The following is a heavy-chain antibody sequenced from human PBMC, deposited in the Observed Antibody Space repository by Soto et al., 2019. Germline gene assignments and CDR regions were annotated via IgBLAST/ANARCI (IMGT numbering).Heavy chain of an antibody. Sequence: SETLSLTCTVSGGSVSSGSYYWSWIRQPPGKGLEWIGYIYYSGSTNYNPSLKSRVTISVDTSKNQFSLKLSSVTAADTAVYYCARDRSMIVVRRDFWFDPWGQGTLVTVSS. V-gene: IGHV4-61*01. J-gene: IGHJ5*02. CDR3: ARDRSMIVVRRDFWFDP. D-gene: IGHD3-22*01. CDR2: IYYSGST. CDR1: GGSVSSGSYY.